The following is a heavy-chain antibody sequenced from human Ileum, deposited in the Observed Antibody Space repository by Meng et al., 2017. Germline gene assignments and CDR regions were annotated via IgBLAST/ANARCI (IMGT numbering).Heavy chain of an antibody. Sequence: QVQLRAAGPRLVTSSGTLPLTCAVSGTWWSWVRQPPGKGLEWIGEIFQSGRTNYNPSLKSRVTISIDKSKSQISLQLSAVTAADTAVYSCATSNDRDVYYLGYWGQGTLVTVSS. CDR2: IFQSGRT. CDR3: ATSNDRDVYYLGY. J-gene: IGHJ4*02. D-gene: IGHD3-22*01. CDR1: GTW. V-gene: IGHV4-4*02.